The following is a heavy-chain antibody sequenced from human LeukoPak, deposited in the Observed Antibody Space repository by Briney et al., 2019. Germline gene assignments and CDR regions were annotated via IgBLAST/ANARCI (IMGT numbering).Heavy chain of an antibody. J-gene: IGHJ4*02. CDR3: ASGPRRPTFDC. CDR1: GGSFSGYY. Sequence: SETLSLTCAVYGGSFSGYYWSWIRQPPGKGLEWIGEINHSGSTNYNPSLKSRVTISVDTSKNQFSLKLSSVTAADTAVYYCASGPRRPTFDCWGEGALVSVSS. V-gene: IGHV4-34*01. CDR2: INHSGST.